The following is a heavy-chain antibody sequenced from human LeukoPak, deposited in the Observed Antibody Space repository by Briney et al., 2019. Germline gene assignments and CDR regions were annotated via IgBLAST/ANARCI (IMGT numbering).Heavy chain of an antibody. J-gene: IGHJ2*01. CDR2: IYYSGST. CDR3: AREVGLGYFDL. D-gene: IGHD2-15*01. V-gene: IGHV4-30-4*08. CDR1: GGSISSGDYY. Sequence: KPSETLSLSCTVSGGSISSGDYYWSWIRQPPGKGLEWIGYIYYSGSTYYNPSLKSRVTISVDTSKNQFSLKLSSVTAADTAVYYCAREVGLGYFDLWGRGTLVTVSS.